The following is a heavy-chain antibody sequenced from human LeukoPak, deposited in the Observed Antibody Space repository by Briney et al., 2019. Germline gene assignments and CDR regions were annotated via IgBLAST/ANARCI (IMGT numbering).Heavy chain of an antibody. CDR2: IRSKAYGGTT. CDR1: GFTFGDYA. Sequence: GGSLRLSCTASGFTFGDYAMSWVRQAPGKGLEWVGFIRSKAYGGTTEYAASVKGRFTISRDDSKSIAYLQMNSLKTEDTAVYYCTREFDDFWSGYQYWLFDYWGQGTLVTVSS. V-gene: IGHV3-49*04. CDR3: TREFDDFWSGYQYWLFDY. D-gene: IGHD3-3*01. J-gene: IGHJ4*02.